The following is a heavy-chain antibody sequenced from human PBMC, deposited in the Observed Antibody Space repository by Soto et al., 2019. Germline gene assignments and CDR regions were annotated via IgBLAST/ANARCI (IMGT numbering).Heavy chain of an antibody. D-gene: IGHD5-18*01. Sequence: VQLVQSGAEVKKPGASVKVSCKASGYTLTSYGISWVRQAPGQGLEWIGWISAYNGNTNYAQKLQGGVTMTTDTCTSTAYMERRSLRSDDTAVYYCARDRARLLDIHPVNWFDPWGQGTLVTVSS. CDR2: ISAYNGNT. J-gene: IGHJ5*02. CDR3: ARDRARLLDIHPVNWFDP. V-gene: IGHV1-18*01. CDR1: GYTLTSYG.